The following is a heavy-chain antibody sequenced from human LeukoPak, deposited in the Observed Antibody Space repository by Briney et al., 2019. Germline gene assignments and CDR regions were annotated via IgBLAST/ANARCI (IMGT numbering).Heavy chain of an antibody. CDR2: IYPGESDT. J-gene: IGHJ4*02. D-gene: IGHD3-3*01. Sequence: PGESLKISCKGSVYSFTSYWSGGVRQMPGKGLEWMGIIYPGESDTRYSPSFQGQVTNSADKPISTAYLQWSSLNASDPAMYYCARREGPPSNTYYDFWSGWSDYWGQGTLVTVSS. CDR3: ARREGPPSNTYYDFWSGWSDY. CDR1: VYSFTSYW. V-gene: IGHV5-51*01.